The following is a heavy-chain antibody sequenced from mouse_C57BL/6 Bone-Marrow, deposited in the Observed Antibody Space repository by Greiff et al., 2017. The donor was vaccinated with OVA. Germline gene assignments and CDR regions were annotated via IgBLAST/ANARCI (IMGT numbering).Heavy chain of an antibody. V-gene: IGHV5-12*01. CDR2: ISNGGGST. J-gene: IGHJ2*01. Sequence: EVKLQESGGGLVQPGGSLKLSCAASGFTFSDYYMYWVRQTPEKRLEWVAYISNGGGSTYYPDTVKGRFTISRDNAKNTLYLQMSRLKSEDTAMYYCARQSFYGNSFDYWGQGTTLTVSS. CDR1: GFTFSDYY. D-gene: IGHD2-1*01. CDR3: ARQSFYGNSFDY.